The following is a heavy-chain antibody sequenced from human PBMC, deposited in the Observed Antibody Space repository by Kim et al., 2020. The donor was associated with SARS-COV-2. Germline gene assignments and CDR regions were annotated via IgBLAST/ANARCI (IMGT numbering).Heavy chain of an antibody. J-gene: IGHJ4*02. D-gene: IGHD3-10*01. CDR1: GFTFSNYW. Sequence: GGSLRLSCADSGFTFSNYWMHWVRQAPGKGLEWVSRIYSDGTTTSYADSVKGRFIISRDNAKNTVFLVMNSLRTEDTGVYFCGRDSGNYYSSGIDYWGQGTLVTVSS. CDR2: IYSDGTTT. V-gene: IGHV3-74*01. CDR3: GRDSGNYYSSGIDY.